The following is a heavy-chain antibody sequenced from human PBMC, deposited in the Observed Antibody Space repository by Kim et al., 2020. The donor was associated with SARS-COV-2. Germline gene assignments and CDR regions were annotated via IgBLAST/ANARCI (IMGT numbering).Heavy chain of an antibody. CDR3: ARGTEQQLVLDYFDY. Sequence: SLKSRVTISVDTSKNQFSLKLSSVTAADTAVYYCARGTEQQLVLDYFDYWGQGTLVTVSS. D-gene: IGHD6-13*01. V-gene: IGHV4-34*01. J-gene: IGHJ4*02.